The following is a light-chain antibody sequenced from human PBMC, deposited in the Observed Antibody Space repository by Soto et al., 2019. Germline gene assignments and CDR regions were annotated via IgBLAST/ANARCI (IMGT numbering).Light chain of an antibody. CDR3: GSWHSSRSAYV. CDR1: SSNIGGNS. Sequence: QSLLRPPRSVCAAPEQKLTISCSGSSSNIGGNSVSWYQQLPGTAPKLLIYDDNMRPSGIPDRFSGSKSGTSAALGITGFQTGDAADYHCGSWHSSRSAYVFGNGTKVTAL. CDR2: DDN. J-gene: IGLJ1*01. V-gene: IGLV1-51*01.